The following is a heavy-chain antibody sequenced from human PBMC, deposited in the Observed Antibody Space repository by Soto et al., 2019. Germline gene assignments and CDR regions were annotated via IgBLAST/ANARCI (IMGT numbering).Heavy chain of an antibody. J-gene: IGHJ4*02. CDR1: GFTFSSYG. CDR2: IWYDGSNK. V-gene: IGHV3-33*01. CDR3: AREKAQIYDYVWGSYRYSPFDY. Sequence: QVQLVESGGGVVQPGRSLRLSCAASGFTFSSYGMHWVRQAPGKGLEWVAVIWYDGSNKYYADSVKGRFTISRDNSKNTLYLKMNSLRAEDTAVYYCAREKAQIYDYVWGSYRYSPFDYWGQGTLVTVSS. D-gene: IGHD3-16*02.